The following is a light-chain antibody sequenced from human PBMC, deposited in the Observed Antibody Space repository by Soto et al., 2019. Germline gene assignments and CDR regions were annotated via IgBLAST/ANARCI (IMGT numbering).Light chain of an antibody. Sequence: IGLTQAPGTLSVSPRERDTLSCRASQSVSSNLAWYQQKPGQAPRLLIYDASSRPTDIPARFSGSGSGTDFTLTISSLEPEDFAVYYCQQYGISPITFGQGTRLEIK. V-gene: IGKV3-20*01. CDR3: QQYGISPIT. CDR1: QSVSSN. J-gene: IGKJ5*01. CDR2: DAS.